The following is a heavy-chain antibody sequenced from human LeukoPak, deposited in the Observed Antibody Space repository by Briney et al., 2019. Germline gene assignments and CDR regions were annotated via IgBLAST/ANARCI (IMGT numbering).Heavy chain of an antibody. J-gene: IGHJ6*03. V-gene: IGHV3-66*02. CDR3: ARGADTAMGYYYYMDV. Sequence: GGSLRLSCAVSGFTVSSNYMSWVRQAPGKGLEWVSVIYSSGSTYYADSVKGRFTISRDNSKNTLYLKMNSLRAEDTAVYYCARGADTAMGYYYYMDVWGKGTTVTVSS. CDR2: IYSSGST. CDR1: GFTVSSNY. D-gene: IGHD5-18*01.